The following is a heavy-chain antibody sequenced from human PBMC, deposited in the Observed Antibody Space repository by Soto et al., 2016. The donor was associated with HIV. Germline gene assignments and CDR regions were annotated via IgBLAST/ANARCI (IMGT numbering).Heavy chain of an antibody. V-gene: IGHV4-61*01. CDR3: ARAGTMASYYYYGMDV. D-gene: IGHD3-10*01. Sequence: QVQLQESGPGLVKPSETLSLTCTVSGGSVSSGSYYWSWIRQPPGKGLEWIGYIYYSGSTKYNPSLKSRVTISVDTSKNQFSLKLTSVTAADTAVYYCARAGTMASYYYYGMDVWGQGTTVTVSS. J-gene: IGHJ6*02. CDR1: GGSVSSGSYY. CDR2: IYYSGST.